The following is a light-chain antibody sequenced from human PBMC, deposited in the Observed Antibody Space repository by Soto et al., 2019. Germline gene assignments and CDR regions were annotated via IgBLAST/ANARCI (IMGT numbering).Light chain of an antibody. CDR2: GAS. Sequence: EIVLTQSPGTLSLSPGERATLSCRARQSVRSSYLAWYQQKPGQAPRLLLYGASSSATGIPDRFSGSGSGTDVTLTISRLEPEAFAVYYCPPYGSSPPRSDTFGQGTKLELK. V-gene: IGKV3-20*01. CDR1: QSVRSSY. CDR3: PPYGSSPPRSDT. J-gene: IGKJ2*01.